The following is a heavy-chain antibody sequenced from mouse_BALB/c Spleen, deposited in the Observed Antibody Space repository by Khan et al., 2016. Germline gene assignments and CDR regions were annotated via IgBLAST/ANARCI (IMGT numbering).Heavy chain of an antibody. J-gene: IGHJ2*01. Sequence: QVQLKESGPQLVRPGASVKISCKASGYSFTSYWMHWVKQRPGQGLEWIGMIDPSDSETRLNQKFKDKATLTVDKSSSTAYMQLSSPTSEDSAVYCCAIYGYDDYWGQGTTLTFSS. D-gene: IGHD2-2*01. V-gene: IGHV1S126*01. CDR2: IDPSDSET. CDR3: AIYGYDDY. CDR1: GYSFTSYW.